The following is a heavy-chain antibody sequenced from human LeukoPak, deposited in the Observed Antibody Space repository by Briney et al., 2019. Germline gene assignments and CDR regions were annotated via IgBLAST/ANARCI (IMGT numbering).Heavy chain of an antibody. J-gene: IGHJ4*02. D-gene: IGHD4-11*01. CDR3: ARGLPPVMKYYFDY. V-gene: IGHV3-33*01. CDR2: MWYDGSNK. CDR1: GFTFNSYG. Sequence: PGGSLRLSCAASGFTFNSYGMHWVRQAPGKGLEGEAVMWYDGSNKYYADSVKGRFTISRDDSKNTLYLQMNSLRAEDTAMYYCARGLPPVMKYYFDYWGQGTLVTVSS.